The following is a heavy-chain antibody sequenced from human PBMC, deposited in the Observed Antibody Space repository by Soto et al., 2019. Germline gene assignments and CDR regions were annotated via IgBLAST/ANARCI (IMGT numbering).Heavy chain of an antibody. CDR3: TRDYGAGTFDF. CDR2: MNPRSGDT. Sequence: ASVKVSCKASGNTFRSHDIHWVRQATGHGLEWMGWMNPRSGDTGYAQNFRGRVTMTRNTAISTAYMELSSLRSEDTAIYFCTRDYGAGTFDFWGQGPRVTVSS. V-gene: IGHV1-8*01. CDR1: GNTFRSHD. D-gene: IGHD4-17*01. J-gene: IGHJ4*02.